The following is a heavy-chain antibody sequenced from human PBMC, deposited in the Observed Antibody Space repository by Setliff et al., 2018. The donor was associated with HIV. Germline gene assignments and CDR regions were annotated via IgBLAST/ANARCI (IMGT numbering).Heavy chain of an antibody. CDR2: IYNSGCTT. V-gene: IGHV3-23*05. J-gene: IGHJ6*02. Sequence: GGSLRLSCAASGFIFNNYAMSWVRQAPGKGLEWVSDIYNSGCTTYYADSVKGRFTISRDNSKNTLYLQMSSLRAEATAVYYCARRGDYYYYYAMDFWGQGTTVTVSS. CDR1: GFIFNNYA. CDR3: ARRGDYYYYYAMDF.